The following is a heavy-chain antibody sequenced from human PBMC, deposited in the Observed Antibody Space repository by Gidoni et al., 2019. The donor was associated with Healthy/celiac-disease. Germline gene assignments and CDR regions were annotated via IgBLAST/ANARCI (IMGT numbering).Heavy chain of an antibody. CDR2: IYPGDSDT. Sequence: VQLVQSGSEVNKPAESLKLSCKGSGYSFTSYWIGWVRQMPGKGLEWMGIIYPGDSDTRYSPSFQGQVTISADKSISTAYLQWSSLKASDTAMYYCARVGDYVGLGFDIWGQGTMVTVSS. CDR3: ARVGDYVGLGFDI. D-gene: IGHD4-17*01. V-gene: IGHV5-51*01. J-gene: IGHJ3*02. CDR1: GYSFTSYW.